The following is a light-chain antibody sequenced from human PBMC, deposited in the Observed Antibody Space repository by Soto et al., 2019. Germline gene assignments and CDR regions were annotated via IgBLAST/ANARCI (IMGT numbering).Light chain of an antibody. CDR2: DVS. V-gene: IGLV2-14*01. J-gene: IGLJ1*01. CDR3: SSYTSSSLYV. CDR1: SSDVGGYNY. Sequence: QSALTQPASVSGSPGQSITISCTGTSSDVGGYNYVSWYQQHPGKAPKLMIYDVSNRPSGVSNRCSGSKSGNTASLTISGLQAEDEAYYYCSSYTSSSLYVFGTGTKLTVL.